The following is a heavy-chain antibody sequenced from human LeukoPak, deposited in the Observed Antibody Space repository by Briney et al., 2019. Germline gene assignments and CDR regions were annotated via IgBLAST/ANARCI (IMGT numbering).Heavy chain of an antibody. J-gene: IGHJ4*02. Sequence: GGSLRLSCAASRFTFSDYYMVWIRQAPGKGLEWVSYISNSGSSTKYADSVKGRFTISRDNAKNSLSLQMNSVRPEDTAVYYCARANRTSWFDYWGQGTLVTVSS. D-gene: IGHD2-2*01. CDR3: ARANRTSWFDY. V-gene: IGHV3-11*05. CDR2: ISNSGSST. CDR1: RFTFSDYY.